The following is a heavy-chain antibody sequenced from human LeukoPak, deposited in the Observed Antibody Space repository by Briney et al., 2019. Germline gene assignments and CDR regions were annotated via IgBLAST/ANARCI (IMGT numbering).Heavy chain of an antibody. CDR2: VKPDGSEK. J-gene: IGHJ4*02. D-gene: IGHD3-22*01. CDR3: ARDRGYYVFDY. CDR1: GFTFSNYW. Sequence: GGSLRLSCAAPGFTFSNYWMTWVRQAPGKGLEWVAHVKPDGSEKSYVDSVKGRFTISRDNAQNSLYLQMNSLRAEDTAVYYCARDRGYYVFDYWGREPWSPSPQ. V-gene: IGHV3-7*01.